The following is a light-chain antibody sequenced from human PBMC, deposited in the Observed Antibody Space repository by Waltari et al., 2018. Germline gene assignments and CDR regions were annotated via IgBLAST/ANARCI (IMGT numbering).Light chain of an antibody. CDR1: QNIRSK. V-gene: IGKV3-15*01. CDR2: DAS. CDR3: QQYNDWPPVT. Sequence: EIVMTQSPATLSVSPGERATLSCRASQNIRSKLAWYQQKPGQAPRLLIYDASTRATGIPARFSGSGSGTEFTLTISSLQSEDRAVYYCQQYNDWPPVTFGGGTKVEIK. J-gene: IGKJ4*01.